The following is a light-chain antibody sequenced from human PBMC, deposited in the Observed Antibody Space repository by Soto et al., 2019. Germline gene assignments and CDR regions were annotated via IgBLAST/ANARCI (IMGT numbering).Light chain of an antibody. J-gene: IGKJ1*01. CDR3: QQYNSYST. Sequence: DIQITQSPSTLSASVGDRVTITCRASQSISSWLAWYQQKPGKYPKLLIYDASSLESGVPSRFSGSGSGTEFTLTNSSLQPDDFATYYCQQYNSYSTFGQGTKVDI. CDR2: DAS. V-gene: IGKV1-5*01. CDR1: QSISSW.